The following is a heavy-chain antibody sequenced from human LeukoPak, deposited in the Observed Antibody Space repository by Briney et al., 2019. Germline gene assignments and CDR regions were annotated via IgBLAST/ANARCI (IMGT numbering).Heavy chain of an antibody. J-gene: IGHJ4*02. D-gene: IGHD3-22*01. CDR2: IIPILGIA. V-gene: IGHV1-69*04. CDR3: ARVRIHYYHSNSDFDY. Sequence: ASVKVSCKASGGTFSSYAISWVRQAPGQGLEWMGRIIPILGIANYAQKFQGRVTITADKSTSTAYMELSRLRSDDTAVYYCARVRIHYYHSNSDFDYWGQGTLVTVSS. CDR1: GGTFSSYA.